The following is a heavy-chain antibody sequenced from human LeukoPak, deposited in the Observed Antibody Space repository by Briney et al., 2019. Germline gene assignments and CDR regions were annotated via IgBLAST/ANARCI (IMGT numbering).Heavy chain of an antibody. CDR2: INPNSGGT. CDR3: ARTRRSSSRAAFDY. V-gene: IGHV1-2*02. Sequence: ASVKVSCKASGYTFTGYYMHWVRQAPGQGLEWMGWINPNSGGTNYAQKFQGRVTMTRDTSISTAYMELSRLRSDDTAVYYCARTRRSSSRAAFDYWGQGTLVTVSS. D-gene: IGHD6-13*01. CDR1: GYTFTGYY. J-gene: IGHJ4*02.